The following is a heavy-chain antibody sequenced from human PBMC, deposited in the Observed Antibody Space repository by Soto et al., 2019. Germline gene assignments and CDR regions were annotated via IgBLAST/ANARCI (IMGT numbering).Heavy chain of an antibody. J-gene: IGHJ5*02. D-gene: IGHD5-12*01. CDR2: IYYSGST. Sequence: SETLSLTCTVSGGSISSSSYYWGWIRQPPGKGLEWIGSIYYSGSTYYNPSLKSRVTISVDTSKNQFSLKLSSVTAADTAVYYCARIERDAIVATIPNWFDPWGQGTLVTVSS. CDR1: GGSISSSSYY. CDR3: ARIERDAIVATIPNWFDP. V-gene: IGHV4-39*01.